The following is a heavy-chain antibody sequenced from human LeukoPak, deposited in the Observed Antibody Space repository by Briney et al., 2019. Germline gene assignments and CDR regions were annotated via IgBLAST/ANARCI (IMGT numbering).Heavy chain of an antibody. CDR1: GGSVSSDGYY. CDR3: ARSSAWSPFDY. D-gene: IGHD6-19*01. V-gene: IGHV4-61*08. CDR2: ISFSGNT. J-gene: IGHJ4*02. Sequence: SETLSLTCSVSGGSVSSDGYYWSGIRQPPRKGLEWIGFISFSGNTNYNPSLKSRVTISRDTSENQFSLKLRSVTATDTAVYYCARSSAWSPFDYWGQGTLVTVS.